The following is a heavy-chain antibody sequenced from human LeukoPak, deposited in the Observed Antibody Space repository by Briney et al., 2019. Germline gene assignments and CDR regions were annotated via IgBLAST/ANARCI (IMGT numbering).Heavy chain of an antibody. D-gene: IGHD6-19*01. Sequence: SDTLSLTCAVYGGSFSGYYWSWIRQPPGKGLEWIGEINHSGSTNYNPSLKSRVTISVDTSKNQFSLKLSSVTAADTAVYYCARGRRGEQWLSLTFDYWGQGTLVTVSS. V-gene: IGHV4-34*01. CDR2: INHSGST. CDR3: ARGRRGEQWLSLTFDY. J-gene: IGHJ4*02. CDR1: GGSFSGYY.